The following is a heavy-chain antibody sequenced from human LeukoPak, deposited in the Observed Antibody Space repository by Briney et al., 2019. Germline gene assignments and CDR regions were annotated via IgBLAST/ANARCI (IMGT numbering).Heavy chain of an antibody. CDR2: INHSGST. J-gene: IGHJ3*02. CDR1: GGSFSGSY. D-gene: IGHD6-19*01. Sequence: PSETLSLTCAVYGGSFSGSYWSWIRQPPGKGLEWIGEINHSGSTNYSPSLKSRVTISVDTSKNQFSLKLSSVTAADTAVYYCARDHGDSSGWYAFDIWGQGTMVTVSS. CDR3: ARDHGDSSGWYAFDI. V-gene: IGHV4-34*01.